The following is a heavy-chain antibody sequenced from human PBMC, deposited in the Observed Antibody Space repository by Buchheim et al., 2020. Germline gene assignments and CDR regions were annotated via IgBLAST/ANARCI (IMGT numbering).Heavy chain of an antibody. V-gene: IGHV3-33*01. J-gene: IGHJ4*02. CDR3: ARVLWKVAAAGTYAY. Sequence: QVQLVESGGGVVQPGRSLRLSCAASGFTFSSYGMHWVRQAPGKGLEWVAVIWYDGSNKYYADSVKGRFTISRDNSKNTLYLQMNSLRAEDTAVYYCARVLWKVAAAGTYAYWGQGTL. CDR2: IWYDGSNK. CDR1: GFTFSSYG. D-gene: IGHD6-13*01.